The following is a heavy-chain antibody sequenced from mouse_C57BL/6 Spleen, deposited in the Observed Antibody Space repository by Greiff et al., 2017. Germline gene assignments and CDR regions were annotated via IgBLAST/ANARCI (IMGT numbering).Heavy chain of an antibody. D-gene: IGHD1-1*01. V-gene: IGHV1-55*01. CDR3: ARPYYGSSCGAMDY. CDR1: GYTFTSYW. J-gene: IGHJ4*01. CDR2: IYPGSGST. Sequence: QVQLQQPGAELVKPGASVKMSCKASGYTFTSYWITWVKQRPGQGLEWIGDIYPGSGSTNYNEKFKSKATLTVDTSSSTASMQLSSLTSEDSAVYYCARPYYGSSCGAMDYWGQGTSVTVSS.